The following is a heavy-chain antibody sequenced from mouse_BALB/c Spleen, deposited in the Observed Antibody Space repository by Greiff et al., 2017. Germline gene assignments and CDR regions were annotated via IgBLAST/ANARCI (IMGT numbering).Heavy chain of an antibody. Sequence: VKLMESGPGLVAPSQSLSITCTVSGFSLTSYGVSWVRQPPGKGLEWLGVIWGDGSTNYHSALISRLSISKDNSKSQVFLKLNSLQTDDTATYYCAKPGPTMITHSLYAMDYWGQGTSVTVSS. J-gene: IGHJ4*01. CDR3: AKPGPTMITHSLYAMDY. CDR1: GFSLTSYG. CDR2: IWGDGST. V-gene: IGHV2-3*01. D-gene: IGHD2-4*01.